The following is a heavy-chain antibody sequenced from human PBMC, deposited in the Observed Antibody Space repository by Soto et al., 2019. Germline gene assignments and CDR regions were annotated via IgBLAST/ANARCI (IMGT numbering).Heavy chain of an antibody. J-gene: IGHJ4*02. CDR3: ATANLGDHIIDY. D-gene: IGHD3-16*01. CDR2: FXPEDGXT. V-gene: IGHV1-24*01. CDR1: GNTLTALS. Sequence: XXVKVSCKVSGNTLTALSMHWVRQAPGKGLEWMGGFXPEDGXTLYAQKFQGXXTMTEDTXXDTDYMELSSLRSEDTAVYYCATANLGDHIIDYWGQGTLVTVSS.